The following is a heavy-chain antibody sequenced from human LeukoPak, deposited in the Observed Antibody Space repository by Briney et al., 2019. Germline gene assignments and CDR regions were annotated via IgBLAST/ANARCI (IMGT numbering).Heavy chain of an antibody. Sequence: SETLSLTCTVSGGSVSSSSYYWGWIRQPPGKGLECIGSIYYSGSTYYNPSLKSRLTISVDTSKNQFSLKLSSVTAADTPVYYCARSGPPAGRPDAFDIWAKGQWSPSLQ. V-gene: IGHV4-39*07. CDR3: ARSGPPAGRPDAFDI. CDR2: IYYSGST. J-gene: IGHJ3*02. D-gene: IGHD2-2*01. CDR1: GGSVSSSSYY.